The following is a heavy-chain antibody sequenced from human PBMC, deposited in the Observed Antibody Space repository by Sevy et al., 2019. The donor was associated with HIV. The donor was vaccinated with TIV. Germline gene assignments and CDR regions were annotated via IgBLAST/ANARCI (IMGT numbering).Heavy chain of an antibody. CDR3: VREGLGGFSYSLDC. Sequence: ESLKISCAASGFTFSSYWMSWVRQAPGKGLEWVATMKEDGSEKSYVDSVKGRFTISRDNAKNSLYLQMNSLRVDDTALYYCVREGLGGFSYSLDCWGQGTLVTVSS. V-gene: IGHV3-7*01. CDR2: MKEDGSEK. J-gene: IGHJ4*02. D-gene: IGHD5-18*01. CDR1: GFTFSSYW.